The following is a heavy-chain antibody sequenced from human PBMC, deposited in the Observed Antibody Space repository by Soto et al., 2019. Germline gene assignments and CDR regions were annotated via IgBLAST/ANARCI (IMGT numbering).Heavy chain of an antibody. Sequence: ASGKVSCKASGYTFTSYSMQWVRQAPGQRLEWMGWINGGNGNTKYSQKVQGRVTITRDTSAGTVYMQLSSLTSEDTAVYYCARDASVFSGRHYIDYFTYWGKGALVTVSP. D-gene: IGHD1-26*01. CDR2: INGGNGNT. V-gene: IGHV1-3*01. CDR1: GYTFTSYS. CDR3: ARDASVFSGRHYIDYFTY. J-gene: IGHJ4*02.